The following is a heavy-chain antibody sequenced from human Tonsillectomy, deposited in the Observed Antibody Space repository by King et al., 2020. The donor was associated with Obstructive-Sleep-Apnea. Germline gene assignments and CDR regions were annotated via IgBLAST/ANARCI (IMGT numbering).Heavy chain of an antibody. J-gene: IGHJ4*02. CDR3: ARGGRGYSYSYLGTKSGDLDY. CDR2: ISSSSSTI. V-gene: IGHV3-48*04. Sequence: VQLVESGGGLVQPGGSLRLSCTASGFTFSTYSMNWVRQAPGKGLEWISYISSSSSTIYYADSVKGRFTISRDNAKNSLYLQMNSLRAEDTAVYYCARGGRGYSYSYLGTKSGDLDYWGQGPLVTVSS. D-gene: IGHD5-18*01. CDR1: GFTFSTYS.